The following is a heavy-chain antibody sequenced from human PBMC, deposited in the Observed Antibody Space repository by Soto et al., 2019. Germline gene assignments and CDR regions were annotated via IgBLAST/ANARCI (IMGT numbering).Heavy chain of an antibody. CDR2: ISGSGGST. CDR3: AKDTYHYYDSSGYYPGYFDY. V-gene: IGHV3-23*01. Sequence: PGGSLRLSCAASGFTFSSYAMSWVRQAPGKGLEWVSAISGSGGSTYYADSVKGRFTISRDNSKNTLYLQMNSLRAEDTAVYYCAKDTYHYYDSSGYYPGYFDYWGQGTLVTVSS. J-gene: IGHJ4*02. CDR1: GFTFSSYA. D-gene: IGHD3-22*01.